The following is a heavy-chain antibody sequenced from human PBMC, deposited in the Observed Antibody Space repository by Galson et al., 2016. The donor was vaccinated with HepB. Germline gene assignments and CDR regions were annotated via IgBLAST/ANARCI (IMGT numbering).Heavy chain of an antibody. CDR1: GASISSGGYY. Sequence: TLSLTCTVYGASISSGGYYWTWIRQHAGKGLEWIGYVAHSGSTHYNPSLQSRVSISVDTSKNQFSLNLSSVTAADTAVCYCARRGAAAASGYVAYWGQGTLVTVSS. J-gene: IGHJ4*02. CDR3: ARRGAAAASGYVAY. V-gene: IGHV4-31*03. CDR2: VAHSGST. D-gene: IGHD2-15*01.